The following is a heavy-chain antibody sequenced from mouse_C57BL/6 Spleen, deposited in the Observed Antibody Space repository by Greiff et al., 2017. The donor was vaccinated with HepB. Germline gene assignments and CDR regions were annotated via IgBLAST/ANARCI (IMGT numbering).Heavy chain of an antibody. D-gene: IGHD1-1*02. J-gene: IGHJ3*01. V-gene: IGHV1-69*01. CDR1: GYTFTSYW. Sequence: QVQLQQPGAELVMPGASVKLSCKASGYTFTSYWMHWVKQRPGQGLEWIGEIDPSDSYTNYNQKFKGKSTLTVDKSSSTAYMQLSSLTSEDSAVYYCARRGLWKSLAYWGQGTLVTVSA. CDR2: IDPSDSYT. CDR3: ARRGLWKSLAY.